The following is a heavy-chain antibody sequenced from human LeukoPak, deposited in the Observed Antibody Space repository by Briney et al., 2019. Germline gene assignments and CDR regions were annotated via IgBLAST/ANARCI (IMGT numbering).Heavy chain of an antibody. V-gene: IGHV3-21*01. Sequence: GGSLRLSCAASGFTFSSYSMNWVRQAPGKGLEWVSSISSSSSYIYYADSVKGRFTISRDNAKNSLYLQMNSLRAEDTAVYYCAGSSTINDAFDIWGQGTMVTVSS. D-gene: IGHD2-2*01. J-gene: IGHJ3*02. CDR3: AGSSTINDAFDI. CDR2: ISSSSSYI. CDR1: GFTFSSYS.